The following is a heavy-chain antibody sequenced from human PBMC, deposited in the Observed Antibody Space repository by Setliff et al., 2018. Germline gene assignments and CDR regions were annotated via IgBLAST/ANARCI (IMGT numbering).Heavy chain of an antibody. CDR3: RVWIGDLSRDF. D-gene: IGHD3-10*01. J-gene: IGHJ4*02. CDR1: GFTVSSSD. V-gene: IGHV3-53*01. CDR2: LSGDGNA. Sequence: GSLRLSCATSGFTVSSSDMSWVRQAPGKGLEWISVLSGDGNAYYADSVKGRFTIARDNSKNTIDLQVNSLRAEDTAVYYCRVWIGDLSRDFWGRGTLVTAPQ.